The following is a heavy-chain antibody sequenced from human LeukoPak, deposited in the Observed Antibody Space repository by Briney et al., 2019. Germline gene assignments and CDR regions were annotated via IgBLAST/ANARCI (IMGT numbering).Heavy chain of an antibody. J-gene: IGHJ4*02. Sequence: GGSLRLSCAASGFTFSNAWMSWVRQAPGKGLEWVGRIKSKTDGGTTDYAAPVKGRFTISRDDSKNTLYLQMNGLKTEDTAVYYCTTETVQVLRYFDWLLTSDYWGQGTLVTVSS. CDR3: TTETVQVLRYFDWLLTSDY. CDR1: GFTFSNAW. CDR2: IKSKTDGGTT. V-gene: IGHV3-15*01. D-gene: IGHD3-9*01.